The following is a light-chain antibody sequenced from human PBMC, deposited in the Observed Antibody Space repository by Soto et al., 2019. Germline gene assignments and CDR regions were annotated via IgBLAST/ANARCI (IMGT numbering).Light chain of an antibody. CDR3: QQDINLPLT. Sequence: EIVLTQSPATLSLSPGERATLSCRASQTVSSSLAWYQQKPGQAPRLLIYEASNRATGIPARVSGSGSGADFTLTISSLEDEDFALYYCQQDINLPLTCGGGTKVEIK. J-gene: IGKJ4*02. CDR2: EAS. CDR1: QTVSSS. V-gene: IGKV3-11*01.